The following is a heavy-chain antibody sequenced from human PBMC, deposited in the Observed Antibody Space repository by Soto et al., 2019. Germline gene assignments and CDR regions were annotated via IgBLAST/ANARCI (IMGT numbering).Heavy chain of an antibody. Sequence: SETLSLTCAVYGGSFSGYYWSWIRQPPGKGLEWIGEINHSGSTNYNPSLKSRVTISVDTSKNQFSLKLSSVTAADTAVYYCAVTVTTPTYGMDVWGQGTTVTVSS. J-gene: IGHJ6*02. CDR1: GGSFSGYY. D-gene: IGHD4-4*01. V-gene: IGHV4-34*01. CDR2: INHSGST. CDR3: AVTVTTPTYGMDV.